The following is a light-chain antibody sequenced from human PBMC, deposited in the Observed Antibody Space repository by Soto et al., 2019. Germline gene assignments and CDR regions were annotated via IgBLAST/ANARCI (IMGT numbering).Light chain of an antibody. J-gene: IGKJ2*01. CDR2: SAS. CDR1: QSVGTN. V-gene: IGKV3-15*01. CDR3: QQYNNWSPYS. Sequence: IVMTQSPATLSVSPGESATLSCRASQSVGTNLAWYQQTPGQAPRVLIHSASTRATGIPARFSGSGSDTEFTLTISGLQSEDFAIYYCQQYNNWSPYSFGQGTKLENK.